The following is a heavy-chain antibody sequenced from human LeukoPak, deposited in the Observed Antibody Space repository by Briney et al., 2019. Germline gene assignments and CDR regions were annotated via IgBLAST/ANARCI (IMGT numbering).Heavy chain of an antibody. J-gene: IGHJ4*02. CDR2: VIPIFGTA. CDR3: AREVERVFDY. Sequence: SVKVSCKASGGTFSSYAISWVRQAPGQGLEWMGRVIPIFGTANYAQKFQGRVTIATDESTSTAYMELSSLRSEDTAVYYCAREVERVFDYWGQGTLVTVSS. D-gene: IGHD1-26*01. CDR1: GGTFSSYA. V-gene: IGHV1-69*05.